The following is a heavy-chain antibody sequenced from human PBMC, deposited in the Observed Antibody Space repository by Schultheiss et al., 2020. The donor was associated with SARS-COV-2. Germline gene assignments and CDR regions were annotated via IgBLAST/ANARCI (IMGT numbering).Heavy chain of an antibody. Sequence: GGSLRLSCAASGFTFDDYAMHWVRQAPGKGLEWVSGISWNSGSIGYADSVKGRFTISRDNAKNSLYLQMNSLRAEDTALYYCAKDMAADSYFDYWGQGTLVTVSS. D-gene: IGHD2-21*01. CDR2: ISWNSGSI. J-gene: IGHJ4*02. CDR1: GFTFDDYA. V-gene: IGHV3-9*01. CDR3: AKDMAADSYFDY.